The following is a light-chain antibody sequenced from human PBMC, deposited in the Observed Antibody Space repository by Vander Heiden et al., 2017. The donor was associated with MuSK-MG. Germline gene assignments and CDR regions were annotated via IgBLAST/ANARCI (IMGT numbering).Light chain of an antibody. V-gene: IGKV4-1*01. Sequence: DIVMTQSPDSLAVSLGERATINCKPSQSVLYSSNNKNHLAWYQQKPRQPPKLLIHWASTRESGVPDRFSGSGSGTDFTLTISSLQAEDVAVYYCQQYYSSPRTFGPGTKVDIK. CDR1: QSVLYSSNNKNH. CDR3: QQYYSSPRT. J-gene: IGKJ3*01. CDR2: WAS.